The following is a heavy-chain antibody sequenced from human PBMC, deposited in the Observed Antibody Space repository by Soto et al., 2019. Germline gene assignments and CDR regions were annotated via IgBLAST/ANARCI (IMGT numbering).Heavy chain of an antibody. V-gene: IGHV1-18*04. J-gene: IGHJ4*02. Sequence: APVKGYCKASGYTYTSDRIGWVRQATEKGLEWMGWISAYNGNTNYAQKLQGRVTMTTDTSTSTAYMELRSLRSDDTAVYYCARADKTWVLPASVYCGQGTLVTVSS. CDR2: ISAYNGNT. CDR3: ARADKTWVLPASVY. CDR1: GYTYTSDR. D-gene: IGHD2-2*01.